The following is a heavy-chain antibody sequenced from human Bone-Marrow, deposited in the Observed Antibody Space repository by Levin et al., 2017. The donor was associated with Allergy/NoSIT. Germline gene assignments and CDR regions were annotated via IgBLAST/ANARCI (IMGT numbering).Heavy chain of an antibody. CDR2: ISYDGGNK. D-gene: IGHD7-27*01. CDR3: AREGANWGPHPAFGL. J-gene: IGHJ3*01. Sequence: GGSLRLSCAASGFAFRSYAIHWVRQAPGKGLEWVALISYDGGNKYYADSVKGRFTISRDNSKNTVYMQMNSLRDEDTAVYYCAREGANWGPHPAFGLWGQGTLVTVSS. CDR1: GFAFRSYA. V-gene: IGHV3-30*03.